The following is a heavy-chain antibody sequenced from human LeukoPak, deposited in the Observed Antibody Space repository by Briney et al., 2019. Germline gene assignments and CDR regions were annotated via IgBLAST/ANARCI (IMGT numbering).Heavy chain of an antibody. J-gene: IGHJ4*02. CDR1: GGTFSSYA. CDR2: IIPIFGTA. V-gene: IGHV1-69*05. D-gene: IGHD3-22*01. Sequence: ASVKVSCKASGGTFSSYAISWVRQAPGQGLEWMGGIIPIFGTANYAQKFQGRVTITTDESTSTAYMELSSLRSEDTAVYYCASPDYYDSSGYYDFGYWGQGTLVTVSS. CDR3: ASPDYYDSSGYYDFGY.